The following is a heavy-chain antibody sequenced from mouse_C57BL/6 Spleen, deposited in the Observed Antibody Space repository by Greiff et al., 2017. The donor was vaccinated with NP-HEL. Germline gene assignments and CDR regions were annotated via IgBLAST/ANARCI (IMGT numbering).Heavy chain of an antibody. CDR1: GYTFTSYW. Sequence: QVQLQQPGAELVRPGSSVKLSCKASGYTFTSYWMDWVKQRPGQGLEWIGNIYPSDSETHYNQKFKDKATLTVDKSSSTAYMQLSSLTSEDSAVYYCARGYDFRLGGFDYWGQGTTLTVSS. CDR2: IYPSDSET. D-gene: IGHD2-4*01. V-gene: IGHV1-61*01. CDR3: ARGYDFRLGGFDY. J-gene: IGHJ2*01.